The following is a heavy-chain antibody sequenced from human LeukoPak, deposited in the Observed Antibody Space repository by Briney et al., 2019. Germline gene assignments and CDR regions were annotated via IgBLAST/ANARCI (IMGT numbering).Heavy chain of an antibody. Sequence: PSETLSLTCAVYGGSFSGYYWSWIRQPPGKGLEWIGEINHSGSTNYNPSLKSRVTISVDTSKNQFSLKLSSVTAADTAVYYCARGITMVRGVIQHWFDPWGQGTLVTVSS. D-gene: IGHD3-10*01. CDR3: ARGITMVRGVIQHWFDP. CDR1: GGSFSGYY. V-gene: IGHV4-34*01. CDR2: INHSGST. J-gene: IGHJ5*02.